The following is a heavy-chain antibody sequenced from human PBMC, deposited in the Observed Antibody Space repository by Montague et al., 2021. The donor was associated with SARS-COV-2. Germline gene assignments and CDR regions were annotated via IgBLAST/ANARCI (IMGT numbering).Heavy chain of an antibody. J-gene: IGHJ3*02. CDR1: GFTFSSYA. D-gene: IGHD1-26*01. CDR3: ARAYSGSNNDAFDI. V-gene: IGHV3-30*04. CDR2: ISYDGSNK. Sequence: SLRLSCAAPGFTFSSYAMHWVRQAPGKGLEWVAVISYDGSNKYYADSVKGRFTISRDNSKNTLYLQMNSLRAEDTAVYYCARAYSGSNNDAFDIWGQGTMVTVSS.